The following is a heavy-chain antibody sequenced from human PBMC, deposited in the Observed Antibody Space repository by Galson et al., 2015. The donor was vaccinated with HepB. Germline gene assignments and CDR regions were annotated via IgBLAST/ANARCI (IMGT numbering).Heavy chain of an antibody. CDR3: ARKATVTEHYQWFDP. V-gene: IGHV3-30*04. J-gene: IGHJ5*02. D-gene: IGHD4-17*01. CDR2: ILYDGSNE. CDR1: GFTFSGHA. Sequence: SLRLSCAASGFTFSGHAMHWVRQAPGKGLEWLAVILYDGSNEFYADSVKGRYTISRDNSKKTLFLQMNSLRPEDTGVYHCARKATVTEHYQWFDPWGQGTLVTVSS.